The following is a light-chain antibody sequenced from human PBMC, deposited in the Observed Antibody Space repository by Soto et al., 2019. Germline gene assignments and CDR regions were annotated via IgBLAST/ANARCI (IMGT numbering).Light chain of an antibody. Sequence: QSVLTQPPSVSAAPGQKVTISCSGSSSNIENNYVFWYQQLPGTAPKLLIYDNDKRPSGIPDRFSGSKSGTSATLGITGLQTGDEADYYCGTWDNSLSVVFGGGTKVTVL. CDR2: DND. V-gene: IGLV1-51*01. J-gene: IGLJ2*01. CDR3: GTWDNSLSVV. CDR1: SSNIENNY.